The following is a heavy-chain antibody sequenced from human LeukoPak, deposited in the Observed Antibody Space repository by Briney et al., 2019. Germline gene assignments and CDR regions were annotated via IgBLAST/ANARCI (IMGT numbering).Heavy chain of an antibody. V-gene: IGHV1-2*02. CDR1: GYTFTGYY. CDR3: ARASRFGVVVPAASPLGY. CDR2: INPNSGDT. D-gene: IGHD2-2*01. J-gene: IGHJ4*02. Sequence: HRASVKVSCEASGYTFTGYYMHWVRQAPGQGLEWMGWINPNSGDTDYAQKFQGRVTMTSDTSITTTYMELTRLRSDDTAVYYCARASRFGVVVPAASPLGYWGQGTLVTVSS.